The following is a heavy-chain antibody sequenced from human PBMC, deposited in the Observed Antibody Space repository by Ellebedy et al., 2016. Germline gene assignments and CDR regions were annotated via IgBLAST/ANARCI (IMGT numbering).Heavy chain of an antibody. CDR3: AKEQGYSGYPQDY. D-gene: IGHD5-12*01. CDR1: GFPFATYG. V-gene: IGHV3-30*18. Sequence: GGSLRLXCAASGFPFATYGIHWVRQAPGKGLEWVALISNDGNIIHYHDSVKGRFTISRDNSKNTVYLQMSSLRVEDTAVYFCAKEQGYSGYPQDYWGQGTLVTVSS. J-gene: IGHJ4*02. CDR2: ISNDGNII.